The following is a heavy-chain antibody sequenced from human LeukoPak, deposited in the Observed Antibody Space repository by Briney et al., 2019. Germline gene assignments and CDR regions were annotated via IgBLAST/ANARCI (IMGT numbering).Heavy chain of an antibody. J-gene: IGHJ4*02. CDR1: GFTFSSYW. Sequence: GSLRLSCAASGFTFSSYWMSWVRQPPGKGLEWIGYIYHSGSTNYNPSLKSRVTISVDKSKDQFSLKLSSVTAADTAVYYCARDKAPEYYFDYWGQGTLVTVSS. CDR3: ARDKAPEYYFDY. CDR2: IYHSGST. V-gene: IGHV4-4*02.